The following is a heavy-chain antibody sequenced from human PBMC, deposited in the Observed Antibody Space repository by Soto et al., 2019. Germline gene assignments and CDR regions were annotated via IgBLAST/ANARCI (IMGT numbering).Heavy chain of an antibody. CDR2: IHNSGTS. D-gene: IGHD3-22*01. V-gene: IGHV4-59*01. J-gene: IGHJ5*01. Sequence: SETLSLTCTVSGDTSTSYYLGWIRQAPGKGLEWIGHIHNSGTSTHNPSLNGRVTISIDMSKKQFSLKLTSLTSADTALYYCARDFYDSVGYTWFDSWSQGTLVTVSS. CDR3: ARDFYDSVGYTWFDS. CDR1: GDTSTSYY.